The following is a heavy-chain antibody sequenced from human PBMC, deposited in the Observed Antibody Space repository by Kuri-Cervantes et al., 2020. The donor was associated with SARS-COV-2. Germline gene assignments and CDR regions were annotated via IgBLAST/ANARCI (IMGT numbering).Heavy chain of an antibody. Sequence: GESLKISCAASGFTFSSYAMHWVRQAPGKGLEYVSAFSSNGGSTYYANSVKGRFTISRDNSKNTLYLQMNSLRAEDTAVYYCARGLRTSRVYYYYGMDVWGQGTTVTVAS. CDR1: GFTFSSYA. CDR3: ARGLRTSRVYYYYGMDV. CDR2: FSSNGGST. J-gene: IGHJ6*02. V-gene: IGHV3-64*01. D-gene: IGHD2-2*01.